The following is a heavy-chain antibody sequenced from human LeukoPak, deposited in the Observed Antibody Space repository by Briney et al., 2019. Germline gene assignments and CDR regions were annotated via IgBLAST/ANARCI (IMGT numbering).Heavy chain of an antibody. D-gene: IGHD3-22*01. CDR2: TPHSGNT. CDR1: GNSVSTSH. CDR3: ARDRGVYDSSGSPQPFYFDC. V-gene: IGHV4-59*02. Sequence: SETLSLTCSVSGNSVSTSHWSWIRHPPGKGLEWVGYTPHSGNTNYTPSLKSPVTISVDTSKSQFSLKSISVTAAHPAVSYCARDRGVYDSSGSPQPFYFDCWGQGALVTVSS. J-gene: IGHJ4*02.